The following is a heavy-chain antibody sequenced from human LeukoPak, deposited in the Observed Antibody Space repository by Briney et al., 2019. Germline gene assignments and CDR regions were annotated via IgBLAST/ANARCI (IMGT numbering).Heavy chain of an antibody. V-gene: IGHV3-7*01. CDR2: IKQDGSEK. CDR3: AREGSGWQGNWFDP. CDR1: GFTFSSYW. J-gene: IGHJ5*02. Sequence: GGSLRLSCAASGFTFSSYWMSWVCQAPGKGREGVANIKQDGSEKYYVDSVRGRFTISRDNAKNSLYLQLNSLRAEDTAVYYCAREGSGWQGNWFDPWGQGTLVTVSS. D-gene: IGHD6-19*01.